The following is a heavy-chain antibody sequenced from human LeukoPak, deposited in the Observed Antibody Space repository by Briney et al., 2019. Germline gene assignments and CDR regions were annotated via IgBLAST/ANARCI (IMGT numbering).Heavy chain of an antibody. Sequence: SETLSLTCTVSGGSISSSIYYWGWIRQPPGKGLEWIGTIYYSGSTYYNPSLKSRLTISVDTSKNQFSLKLSSVTAADTAVYYCARLARRPPYFDYWGQGTLVTVSS. D-gene: IGHD6-6*01. CDR2: IYYSGST. V-gene: IGHV4-39*01. J-gene: IGHJ4*02. CDR3: ARLARRPPYFDY. CDR1: GGSISSSIYY.